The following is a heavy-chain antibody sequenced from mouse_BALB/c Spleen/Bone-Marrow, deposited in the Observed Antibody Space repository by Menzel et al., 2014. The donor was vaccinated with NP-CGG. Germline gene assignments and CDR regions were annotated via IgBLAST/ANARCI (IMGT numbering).Heavy chain of an antibody. CDR1: GYSITSGYY. CDR3: ASGGLGYAMDY. D-gene: IGHD2-2*01. J-gene: IGHJ4*01. CDR2: ISYDGGN. Sequence: EVKLVESGPGLVKPSQSLSLTCSVTGYSITSGYYWHWIRQFPGNKLEWMGYISYDGGNNYIPSLKHRISITRDTSKNQFFLKLNSVTAEDTATYYCASGGLGYAMDYWGQGTSVTVSS. V-gene: IGHV3-6*02.